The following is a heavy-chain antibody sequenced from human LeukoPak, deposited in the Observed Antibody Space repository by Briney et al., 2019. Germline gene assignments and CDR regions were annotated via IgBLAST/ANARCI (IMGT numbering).Heavy chain of an antibody. CDR2: IFYTGDS. D-gene: IGHD2-8*01. Sequence: SETLSLTCTVSGVSSSSSYWSWIRQPPGKGLEWIGYIFYTGDSDHNPSFKSRVSISLDTSKDQISLKLSSVTAADTAVYYCARSLYADQYDGMDVWGQGTTVTVSS. CDR1: GVSSSSSY. J-gene: IGHJ6*02. V-gene: IGHV4-59*08. CDR3: ARSLYADQYDGMDV.